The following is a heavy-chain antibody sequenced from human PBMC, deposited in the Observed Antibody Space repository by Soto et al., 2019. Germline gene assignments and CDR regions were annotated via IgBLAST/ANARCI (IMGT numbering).Heavy chain of an antibody. CDR2: ISYDGNKK. CDR3: ARDAGEYSYAYHSAY. Sequence: GGSLRLSCAASEFTFSHYAMHWVRQAPGKGLEWVAIISYDGNKKYYADSVRGRFTISRDNSKHTLDLQMNSLRVEDTAVFYCARDAGEYSYAYHSAYWGHGTLVTVSS. J-gene: IGHJ4*01. V-gene: IGHV3-30-3*01. CDR1: EFTFSHYA. D-gene: IGHD5-18*01.